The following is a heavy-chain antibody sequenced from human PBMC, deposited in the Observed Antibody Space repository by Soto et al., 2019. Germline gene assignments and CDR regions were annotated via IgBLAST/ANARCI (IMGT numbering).Heavy chain of an antibody. CDR1: GYSFTSYW. CDR3: ARHDYDILTGYADSIDY. D-gene: IGHD3-9*01. V-gene: IGHV5-10-1*01. J-gene: IGHJ4*02. Sequence: EVQLVQSGAEVKKPGESLRISCKGSGYSFTSYWISWVRQMPGKGLEWMGRIDPSDSYTNYSPSFQGHVTISADKSISTASLQWSSLKASDTAMYYCARHDYDILTGYADSIDYWGQGTLVTVSS. CDR2: IDPSDSYT.